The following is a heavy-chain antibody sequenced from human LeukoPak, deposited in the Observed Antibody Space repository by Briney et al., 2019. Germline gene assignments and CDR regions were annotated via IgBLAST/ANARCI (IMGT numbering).Heavy chain of an antibody. CDR2: ISYDGSNK. CDR1: GFTFSSYA. J-gene: IGHJ4*02. D-gene: IGHD1-1*01. Sequence: GGSLRLSCAASGFTFSSYAMHWVRQAPGKGLEWVAVISYDGSNKYYADSVKGRFTISRDNSKNTLYLQMNSLRAEDTAVYYCARDSATGIFDYWGQEALVTVSS. V-gene: IGHV3-30-3*01. CDR3: ARDSATGIFDY.